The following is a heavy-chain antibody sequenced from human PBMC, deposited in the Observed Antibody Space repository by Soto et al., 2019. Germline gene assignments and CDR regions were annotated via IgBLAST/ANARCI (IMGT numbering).Heavy chain of an antibody. V-gene: IGHV4-59*08. CDR1: GGSISSYY. J-gene: IGHJ4*02. CDR3: ARRIAVAGNPFDY. D-gene: IGHD6-19*01. CDR2: IYYSGST. Sequence: QVQLQESGPGLVKPSETLSLTYTVSGGSISSYYWSWIRQPPGKGLEWIGYIYYSGSTNYNPSLKSRVTISVDTSKNQFSLKLSSVTAADTAVYYCARRIAVAGNPFDYWGQGTLVTVSS.